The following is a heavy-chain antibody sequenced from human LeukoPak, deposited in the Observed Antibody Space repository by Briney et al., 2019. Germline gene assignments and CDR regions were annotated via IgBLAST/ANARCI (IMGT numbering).Heavy chain of an antibody. V-gene: IGHV5-51*01. CDR2: IYPDDSDT. J-gene: IGHJ5*02. CDR3: ARLYYYGSGTTLGWFDP. D-gene: IGHD3-10*01. Sequence: GDPLKISCKGSGYSFTSYWIGGVGQMPGKGLEWMGIIYPDDSDTSYSPSFQGQVTISADTSISTSYLQWSSLKASDTAMYYCARLYYYGSGTTLGWFDPWGQGTLVTVSS. CDR1: GYSFTSYW.